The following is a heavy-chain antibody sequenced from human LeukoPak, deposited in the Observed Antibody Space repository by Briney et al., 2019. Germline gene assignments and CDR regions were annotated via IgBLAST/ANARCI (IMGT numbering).Heavy chain of an antibody. CDR1: GDSISSYY. CDR2: IYYSGST. J-gene: IGHJ4*02. Sequence: PSETLSLTCTVPGDSISSYYWSWIRQPPGKGLEWIGYIYYSGSTNYNPSLKSRVTISEDTSKNQFSLKLSSVTAADTAVYYCARGSSGYFHDYWGQGILVTVSS. V-gene: IGHV4-59*01. CDR3: ARGSSGYFHDY. D-gene: IGHD3-22*01.